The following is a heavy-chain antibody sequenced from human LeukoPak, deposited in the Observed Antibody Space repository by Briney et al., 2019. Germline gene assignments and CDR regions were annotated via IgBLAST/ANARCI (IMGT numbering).Heavy chain of an antibody. Sequence: PGGSLRLSCAASGFRFSAYAMNWVRQAPGKGLGWVSYINPGGSNRFYAGSVRGRFTISRDDAKKSVYLQMNSLRAEDTAVYYCASSLSSGWGPVDDYWGQGIMVTVSS. J-gene: IGHJ4*02. CDR1: GFRFSAYA. CDR3: ASSLSSGWGPVDDY. V-gene: IGHV3-48*03. D-gene: IGHD6-19*01. CDR2: INPGGSNR.